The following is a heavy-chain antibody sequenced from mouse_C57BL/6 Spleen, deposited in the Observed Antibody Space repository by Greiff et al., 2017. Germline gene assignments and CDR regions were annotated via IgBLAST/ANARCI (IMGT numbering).Heavy chain of an antibody. J-gene: IGHJ2*01. CDR2: IDPETGGT. CDR3: TRRGKGYFDY. V-gene: IGHV1-15*01. D-gene: IGHD1-3*01. Sequence: VKLMESGAELVRPGASVTLSCKASGYTFTDYEMHWVKQTPVHGLEWIGAIDPETGGTAYNQKFKGKAILTADKSSSTAYMELRSLTSEDSAVYYCTRRGKGYFDYWGQGTTLTVSS. CDR1: GYTFTDYE.